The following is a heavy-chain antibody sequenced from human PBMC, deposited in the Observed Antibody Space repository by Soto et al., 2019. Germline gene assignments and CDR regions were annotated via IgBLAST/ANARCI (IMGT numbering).Heavy chain of an antibody. CDR1: GYTFTSYY. D-gene: IGHD2-15*01. CDR3: ARDLPDCSGGSCYNDAFDI. Sequence: GASVKVSCKASGYTFTSYYMHWVRQAPGQGLEWMGIINPSGGSTSYAQKFQGRVTMTRDTSTSTVYMELSSLRSEDTAVYYCARDLPDCSGGSCYNDAFDIWGQGTMVPVSS. J-gene: IGHJ3*02. V-gene: IGHV1-46*03. CDR2: INPSGGST.